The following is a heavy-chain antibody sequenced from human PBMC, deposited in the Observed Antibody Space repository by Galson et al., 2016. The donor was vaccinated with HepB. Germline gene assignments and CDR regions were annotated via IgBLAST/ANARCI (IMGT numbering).Heavy chain of an antibody. CDR3: ARVTDGYNWGPFDS. CDR2: IWYDGTNK. D-gene: IGHD5-24*01. J-gene: IGHJ4*02. Sequence: SLRLSCAASGFTFSRYGMHWVRQAPGEGLEFVAFIWYDGTNKFYADSVKGRFTISRDNSKNTLYLQLNSLRAEDTAVYYCARVTDGYNWGPFDSWGQGTLVTVSS. V-gene: IGHV3-33*01. CDR1: GFTFSRYG.